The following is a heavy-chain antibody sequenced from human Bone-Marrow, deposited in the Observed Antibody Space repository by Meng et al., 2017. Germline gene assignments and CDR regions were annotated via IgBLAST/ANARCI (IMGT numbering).Heavy chain of an antibody. D-gene: IGHD6-13*01. V-gene: IGHV1-2*06. CDR2: INPKSGDT. J-gene: IGHJ4*02. Sequence: GQLVQSGAEVKKPGASGKVSCKASGYTLPDYWLHWVRRAPGQGLEWMGRINPKSGDTHYAQRFQGRVTMTGDTSISTAYMELSGLRSDDTAMYYCARDEDISAAGKLFGDYWGQGTLVTVSS. CDR3: ARDEDISAAGKLFGDY. CDR1: GYTLPDYW.